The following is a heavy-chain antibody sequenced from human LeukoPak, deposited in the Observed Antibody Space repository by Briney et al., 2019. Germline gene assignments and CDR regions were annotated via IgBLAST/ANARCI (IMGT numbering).Heavy chain of an antibody. V-gene: IGHV3-49*04. D-gene: IGHD1-26*01. J-gene: IGHJ4*02. CDR2: IRSKAYGGTT. CDR3: ASRPASETYFAVFDY. Sequence: GGSLRLSCTASGFTFGDYAMSWVRQAPGKGLEWVGFIRSKAYGGTTEYAASVKGRFTISRDDSKSIAYLQMNNLRAEDMAVYYCASRPASETYFAVFDYWGQGTLVTVSS. CDR1: GFTFGDYA.